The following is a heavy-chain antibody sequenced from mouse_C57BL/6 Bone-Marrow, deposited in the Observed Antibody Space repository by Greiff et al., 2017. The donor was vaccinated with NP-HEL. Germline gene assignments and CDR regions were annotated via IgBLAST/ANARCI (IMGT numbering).Heavy chain of an antibody. J-gene: IGHJ1*03. CDR2: IFPGSGST. CDR1: GYTFTDYY. Sequence: QVQLQQSGPELVKPGASVKISCKASGYTFTDYYINWVKQRPGQGLEWIGWIFPGSGSTYYNEKFKGKATLTVDKSSSTAYMLLSSLTSEDSAVYFCARSAIYYYGSSFPYLYFDVWGTGTTVTVSS. V-gene: IGHV1-75*01. CDR3: ARSAIYYYGSSFPYLYFDV. D-gene: IGHD1-1*01.